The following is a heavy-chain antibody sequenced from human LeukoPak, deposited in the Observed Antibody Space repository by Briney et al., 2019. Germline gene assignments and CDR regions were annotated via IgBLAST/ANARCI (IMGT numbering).Heavy chain of an antibody. J-gene: IGHJ4*02. CDR3: AKDDDSSGYGLFDD. CDR2: ISSSGSTI. Sequence: GGSLRLSCAASGFTFSSYSMNWVRQAPGKGLEWVSYISSSGSTIYYADSVKGRFTISRDNAKNSLYLQMNSLRAEDTAVYYCAKDDDSSGYGLFDDWGQGTLVTVSS. V-gene: IGHV3-48*04. D-gene: IGHD3-22*01. CDR1: GFTFSSYS.